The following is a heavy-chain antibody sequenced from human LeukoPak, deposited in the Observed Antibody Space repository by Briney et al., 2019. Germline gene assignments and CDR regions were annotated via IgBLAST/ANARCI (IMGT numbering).Heavy chain of an antibody. CDR3: ARDGGYYGSGTKGYFDY. CDR1: GFTVSSNY. J-gene: IGHJ4*02. Sequence: GGSLRLSCAASGFTVSSNYMNWVRQAPGKGLEWISVIYSGGSTYYADSVKGRFTISRDISKNTVYLQMNSLRAEDTAVYYCARDGGYYGSGTKGYFDYWGQGTLVTVSS. D-gene: IGHD3-10*01. CDR2: IYSGGST. V-gene: IGHV3-66*01.